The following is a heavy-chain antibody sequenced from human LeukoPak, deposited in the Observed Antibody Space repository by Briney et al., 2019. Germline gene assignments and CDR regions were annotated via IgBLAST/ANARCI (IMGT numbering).Heavy chain of an antibody. D-gene: IGHD3-16*02. Sequence: PSETLSLTCTVSGGSISSDSYYWGWIRQPPGKGLEWIGSVSYSGSTHYNPSLKSRVTISVDTSKNQFSLKLSSVTAADTAVYYCARGGPVPLQPHYVWGSYRPMGLGYWGQGTLVTVSS. CDR1: GGSISSDSYY. J-gene: IGHJ4*02. V-gene: IGHV4-39*07. CDR3: ARGGPVPLQPHYVWGSYRPMGLGY. CDR2: VSYSGST.